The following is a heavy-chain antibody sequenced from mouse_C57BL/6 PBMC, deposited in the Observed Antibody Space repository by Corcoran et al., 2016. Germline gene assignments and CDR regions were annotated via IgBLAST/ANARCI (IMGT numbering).Heavy chain of an antibody. D-gene: IGHD3-3*01. Sequence: QVQLQQSGAELMKPGASVKLSCKATGYTFTGYWIEWVKQRPGHGLEWIGEILPGSGSTNYNEKFKGKATFTADTSSNTAYMQLSSLTTEDSAIYYCASARGDYDFPLAYWGQGTLVTVSA. CDR2: ILPGSGST. CDR1: GYTFTGYW. CDR3: ASARGDYDFPLAY. J-gene: IGHJ3*01. V-gene: IGHV1-9*01.